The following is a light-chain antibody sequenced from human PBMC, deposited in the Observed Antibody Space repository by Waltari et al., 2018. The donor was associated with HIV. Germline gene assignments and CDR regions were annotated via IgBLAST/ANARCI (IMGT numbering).Light chain of an antibody. J-gene: IGKJ1*01. CDR2: KAS. CDR1: QSISNW. Sequence: DIQMTQSPSTVSASVGDRVTITCRASQSISNWLAWYQHTPGKAPKLLIYKASSLESGVPSRFSGSGSGTEFTLTISSLQPDDFATYYCQQYHSYSSFGQGTKVEIK. V-gene: IGKV1-5*03. CDR3: QQYHSYSS.